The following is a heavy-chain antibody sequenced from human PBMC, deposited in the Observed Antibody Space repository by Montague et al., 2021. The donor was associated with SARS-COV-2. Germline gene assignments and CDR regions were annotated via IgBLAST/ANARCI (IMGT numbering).Heavy chain of an antibody. D-gene: IGHD3-3*01. Sequence: SETLSLTCAVYGGSFSTYYWVWIRHSPGKGLEWIWNIDHSGNTNYNPSLKSRVSISVDTSSSQFSLYLASVAAADAAVYYCARDQTVLEWIWYGMDVWGPGTTVTVSS. CDR3: ARDQTVLEWIWYGMDV. V-gene: IGHV4-34*01. CDR1: GGSFSTYY. CDR2: IDHSGNT. J-gene: IGHJ6*02.